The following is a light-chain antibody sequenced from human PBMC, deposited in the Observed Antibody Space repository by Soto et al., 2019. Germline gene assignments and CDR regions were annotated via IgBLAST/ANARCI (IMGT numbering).Light chain of an antibody. CDR2: AAS. V-gene: IGKV1-39*01. J-gene: IGKJ1*01. Sequence: IQMTQSPSSLSASVGDRVTITCRASQRITTYLNWYQQKPGKAPKLLIYAASNLQSGVPSRFSGYGSGTDFILTISSLQPEDFATYHCQQSYSNPKTFGQGTKVEIK. CDR3: QQSYSNPKT. CDR1: QRITTY.